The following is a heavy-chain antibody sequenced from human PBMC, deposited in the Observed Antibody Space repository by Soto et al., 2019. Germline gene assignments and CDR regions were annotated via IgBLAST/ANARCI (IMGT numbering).Heavy chain of an antibody. CDR3: ARDHRWDYEYVDYGDS. CDR1: GFGFDEYG. Sequence: EVYLVESGGGVVRPGGSLRLSCAASGFGFDEYGMSWVRQGPGKGLEWVSGINRHGDSTGYADSVKGRFTISRDNANKSLYLQRNGMRAEDTVLYYCARDHRWDYEYVDYGDSWGQGTLVTVSS. D-gene: IGHD3-16*01. J-gene: IGHJ4*02. V-gene: IGHV3-20*04. CDR2: INRHGDST.